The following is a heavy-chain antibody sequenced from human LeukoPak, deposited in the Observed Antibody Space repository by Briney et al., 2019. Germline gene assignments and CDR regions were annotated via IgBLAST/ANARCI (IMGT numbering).Heavy chain of an antibody. CDR1: GXTFSSYG. V-gene: IGHV3-30*18. Sequence: PGGSLRLSCAASGXTFSSYGVHWVRQAPGKGLEWVAIISYDGGNKYYADSVQGRFTISRDNSKNTLYLQMNSLRTEDTAVYYCAKALYSGSWYGDYWGQGTLVTVSS. CDR2: ISYDGGNK. CDR3: AKALYSGSWYGDY. D-gene: IGHD6-13*01. J-gene: IGHJ4*02.